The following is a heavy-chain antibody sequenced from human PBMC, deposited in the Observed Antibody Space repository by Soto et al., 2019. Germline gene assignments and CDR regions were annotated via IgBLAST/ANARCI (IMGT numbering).Heavy chain of an antibody. J-gene: IGHJ4*02. CDR2: ISGSGGST. D-gene: IGHD6-6*01. V-gene: IGHV3-23*01. Sequence: GGSLRLSCAASGFTFSSYAMSWVRQAPGKGLEWVSAISGSGGSTYYADSVKGRFTISRDNSKNTLYLQMNSLRAEDTAVYYCAKDRGSSVAARPSDYWGQGTLVTVSS. CDR1: GFTFSSYA. CDR3: AKDRGSSVAARPSDY.